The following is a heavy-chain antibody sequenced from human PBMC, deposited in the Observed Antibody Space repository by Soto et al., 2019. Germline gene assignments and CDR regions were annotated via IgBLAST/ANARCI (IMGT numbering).Heavy chain of an antibody. CDR1: GGSVSSGSYY. J-gene: IGHJ4*02. CDR3: AREHRTYYYDSSGYNY. V-gene: IGHV4-61*01. D-gene: IGHD3-22*01. CDR2: IYYSGST. Sequence: PSETLSLTCTVSGGSVSSGSYYWSWIRQPPGKGLEWIGYIYYSGSTNYNPSLKSRVTISVDTSKNQFSLKLSSVTAADTAVYYCAREHRTYYYDSSGYNYWGQGTLVTVSS.